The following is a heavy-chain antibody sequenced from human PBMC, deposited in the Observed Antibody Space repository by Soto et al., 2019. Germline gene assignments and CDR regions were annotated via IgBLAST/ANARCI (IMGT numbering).Heavy chain of an antibody. J-gene: IGHJ6*02. V-gene: IGHV1-69*01. CDR1: GGTFSSYA. CDR3: ARGGDRPYYYYGMDV. CDR2: IIPIFGTA. Sequence: QVQLVQSGAEVKEPGSSVKVSCKASGGTFSSYAISWVRQAPGQGLEWMGGIIPIFGTANYAQKFQGRVTMTADESTNTAYIELRSLRYEDTAVYYCARGGDRPYYYYGMDVWGQGTTVTVSS. D-gene: IGHD3-10*01.